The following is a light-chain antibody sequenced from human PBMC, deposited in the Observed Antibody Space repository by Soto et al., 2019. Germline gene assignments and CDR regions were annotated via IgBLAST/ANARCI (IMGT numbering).Light chain of an antibody. J-gene: IGKJ2*01. CDR2: DAS. V-gene: IGKV1-5*01. CDR3: HQNTRYPYT. Sequence: DIQMTQSPSTLSASVGDRVSISCRASQSLDKWLAWYQQKPGEAPKLLVSDASNLESGVSSRFTGSGSGKVFTLTISSLQPDDFATSSCHQNTRYPYTFGQGTKLKIK. CDR1: QSLDKW.